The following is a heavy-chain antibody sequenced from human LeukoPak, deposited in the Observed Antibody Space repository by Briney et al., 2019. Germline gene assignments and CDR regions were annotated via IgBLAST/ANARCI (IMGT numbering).Heavy chain of an antibody. Sequence: PSLTLSLTCAISGDSVSSNTAAWNWFRQSPSRGLEWLGRTYYRSKWYHDYAVYVKSRIRINSDTSKLQFSLQLNSVAPEDTAVYYCARDDRGYCGGGNCRPPVYGMDVWGKGTTVTVSS. CDR1: GDSVSSNTAA. CDR3: ARDDRGYCGGGNCRPPVYGMDV. CDR2: TYYRSKWYH. J-gene: IGHJ6*04. D-gene: IGHD2-15*01. V-gene: IGHV6-1*01.